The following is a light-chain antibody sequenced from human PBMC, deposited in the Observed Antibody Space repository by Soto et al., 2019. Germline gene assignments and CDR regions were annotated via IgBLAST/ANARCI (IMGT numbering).Light chain of an antibody. CDR3: QQSYSTPR. CDR2: AAS. Sequence: DIQLTQSPSFLSASVGDRVTITCRASQGIAGSLAWYQQKPGKAPKLLIYAASSLQSGVPSRFSGSGSGTDFTLTISSLQPEDFATYYCQQSYSTPRFGQGTRLEIK. J-gene: IGKJ5*01. V-gene: IGKV1-39*01. CDR1: QGIAGS.